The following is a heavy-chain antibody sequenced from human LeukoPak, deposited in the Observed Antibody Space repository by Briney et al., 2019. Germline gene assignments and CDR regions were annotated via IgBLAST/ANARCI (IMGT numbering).Heavy chain of an antibody. CDR3: AREAWNDIDY. Sequence: ASVKVSCKASGYTFTGYYMHWVRQAPGQGLEWMGWINPNSGGTNYAQKFQGRVTMTRDTSISTAYMELSRLRSEETAVYYCAREAWNDIDYWGQGTLVTVSS. CDR2: INPNSGGT. D-gene: IGHD1-1*01. V-gene: IGHV1-2*02. J-gene: IGHJ4*02. CDR1: GYTFTGYY.